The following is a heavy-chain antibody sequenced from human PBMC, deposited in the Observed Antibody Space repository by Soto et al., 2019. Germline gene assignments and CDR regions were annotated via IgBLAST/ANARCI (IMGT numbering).Heavy chain of an antibody. CDR1: GGTFSSYA. CDR2: IIPILGTA. V-gene: IGHV1-69*11. D-gene: IGHD2-2*01. J-gene: IGHJ5*02. CDR3: ARTDIVLVPAGYNWFDP. Sequence: QVQLVQSGAEVKKPGSSVKVSCKASGGTFSSYAISWVRQAPGQGLEWMGGIIPILGTANYAQKFQGRVTITADESTSTAYMALSSLRSEDTAVYYCARTDIVLVPAGYNWFDPWGQVTLVTVSS.